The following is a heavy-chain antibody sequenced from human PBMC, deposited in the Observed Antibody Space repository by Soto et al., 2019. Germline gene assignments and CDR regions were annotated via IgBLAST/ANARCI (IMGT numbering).Heavy chain of an antibody. CDR3: ARGQRGYSGYDPGVYYYYSMDV. V-gene: IGHV1-69*06. D-gene: IGHD5-12*01. J-gene: IGHJ6*02. CDR1: GGTFSSYA. CDR2: IIPIFGTA. Sequence: VKVSCKASGGTFSSYAISWVRQAPGQGLEWMGGIIPIFGTANYAQKFQGRVTITADKSTSTAYMELSSLRSEDTAVYYCARGQRGYSGYDPGVYYYYSMDVWGQGTTVTVSS.